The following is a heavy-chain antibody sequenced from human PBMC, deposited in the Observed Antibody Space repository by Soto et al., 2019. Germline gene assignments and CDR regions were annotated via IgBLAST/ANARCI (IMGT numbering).Heavy chain of an antibody. CDR1: GGSISVYY. Sequence: PSETLSLTCTIPGGSISVYYWSWIRQPPGQALEWIGYISDSGSPYYSPSLRSRVIISADTSKNQIPLKLTSATAADTAVYYCARGPRRWDIRLPFDQWGQGTLVTVSS. CDR2: ISDSGSP. CDR3: ARGPRRWDIRLPFDQ. J-gene: IGHJ4*02. D-gene: IGHD1-26*01. V-gene: IGHV4-59*12.